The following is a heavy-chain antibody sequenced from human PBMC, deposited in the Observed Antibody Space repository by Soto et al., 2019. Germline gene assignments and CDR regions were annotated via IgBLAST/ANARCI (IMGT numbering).Heavy chain of an antibody. D-gene: IGHD3-10*01. Sequence: KPSETLSLTCTVSGGSISSYYWSWIRQPAGKGLEWIGRIYTSGSTNYSPSLKSRVTMSVDTSKNQFSLKLSSVTAADTAVYYCARGYYYGSGSYYLDYYYYGMDVWGQGTTVTVSS. V-gene: IGHV4-4*07. CDR1: GGSISSYY. CDR2: IYTSGST. CDR3: ARGYYYGSGSYYLDYYYYGMDV. J-gene: IGHJ6*02.